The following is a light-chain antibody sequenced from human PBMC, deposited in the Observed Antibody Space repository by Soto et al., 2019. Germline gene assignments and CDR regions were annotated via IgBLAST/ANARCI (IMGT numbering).Light chain of an antibody. Sequence: DIQMSQSPSSLSAFVGDRVIITCRSSQSIGTYLNWYQQKPGRAPKLLLHSSSTLQSGIPPRFSGSGSGTNFTLTISSLQPEDLSTYFCQQSDTTPWTFGQGTKV. CDR2: SSS. CDR1: QSIGTY. V-gene: IGKV1-39*01. J-gene: IGKJ1*01. CDR3: QQSDTTPWT.